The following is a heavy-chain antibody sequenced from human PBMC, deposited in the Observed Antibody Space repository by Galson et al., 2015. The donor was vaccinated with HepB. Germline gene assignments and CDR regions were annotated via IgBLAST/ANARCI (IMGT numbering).Heavy chain of an antibody. CDR2: IIPIFGTA. D-gene: IGHD6-6*01. CDR1: GGTFSSYA. V-gene: IGHV1-69*06. Sequence: SVKVSCKASGGTFSSYAISWVRQAPGQGLEWMGGIIPIFGTANYAQKFQGRVTITADKSTSTAYMELSSLRSEGTAVYYCARRSASIAARVYYYYYGMDVWGQGTTVTVSS. J-gene: IGHJ6*02. CDR3: ARRSASIAARVYYYYYGMDV.